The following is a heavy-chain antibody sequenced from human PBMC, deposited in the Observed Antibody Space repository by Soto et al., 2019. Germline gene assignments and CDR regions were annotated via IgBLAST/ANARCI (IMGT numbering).Heavy chain of an antibody. D-gene: IGHD3-16*02. J-gene: IGHJ4*02. CDR3: VRYPRSVGGSYRPDY. CDR1: GFTFSSYW. CDR2: INSDGSIT. Sequence: PGGSLRLSGAASGFTFSSYWMHWVRQVPEKGLVWVSRINSDGSITNYADAVKGRFTISRDNVKNTLYLQMNSLRAEDTAVYYCVRYPRSVGGSYRPDYWGQGTLVTVSS. V-gene: IGHV3-74*01.